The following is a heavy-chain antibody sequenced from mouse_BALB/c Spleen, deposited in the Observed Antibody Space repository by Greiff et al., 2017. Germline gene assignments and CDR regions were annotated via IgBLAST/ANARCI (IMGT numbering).Heavy chain of an antibody. CDR2: IRSKADNHAT. Sequence: LQQSGGGLVQPGGSMKLSCAASGFTFSDAWMDWVRQSPEKGLEWVAEIRSKADNHATYYAESVKGRFTISRDDSKSSVYLQMNSLRAEDSGIYYCTTTTATWHFDVWGAGTTVTVSS. CDR1: GFTFSDAW. CDR3: TTTTATWHFDV. D-gene: IGHD1-2*01. J-gene: IGHJ1*01. V-gene: IGHV6-6*01.